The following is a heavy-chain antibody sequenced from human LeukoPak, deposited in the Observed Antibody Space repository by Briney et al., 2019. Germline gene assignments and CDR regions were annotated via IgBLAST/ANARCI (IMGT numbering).Heavy chain of an antibody. V-gene: IGHV1-69*06. CDR1: GGTFGRNA. CDR2: IIPLFGTS. D-gene: IGHD2-15*01. CDR3: GRVSCGGNCYSLIGTFDI. J-gene: IGHJ3*02. Sequence: SVKVSCKASGGTFGRNAISWVRQVPRQGLEWMGGIIPLFGTSNYAQKFQGRLTITADKSTSTVYMELSNLRSEDTAVYYCGRVSCGGNCYSLIGTFDIWGQGTMVTVSS.